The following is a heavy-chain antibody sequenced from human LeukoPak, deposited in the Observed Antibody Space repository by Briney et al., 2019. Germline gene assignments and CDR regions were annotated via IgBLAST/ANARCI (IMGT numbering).Heavy chain of an antibody. Sequence: SETLSLTCTVSGASISSGGYYWRWIRQHPGKGLEWIGCIYYSGTTYYHPSLTSRFAISVDTSKNQFSLKLSSVTAADTAVYYCARSGTVTTWKYWGQGTLVTVSS. CDR1: GASISSGGYY. CDR2: IYYSGTT. J-gene: IGHJ4*02. D-gene: IGHD4-17*01. V-gene: IGHV4-31*03. CDR3: ARSGTVTTWKY.